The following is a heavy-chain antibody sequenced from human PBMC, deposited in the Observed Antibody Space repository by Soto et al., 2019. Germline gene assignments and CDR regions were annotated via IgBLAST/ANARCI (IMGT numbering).Heavy chain of an antibody. D-gene: IGHD2-8*01. CDR2: INPNSGGT. J-gene: IGHJ5*02. V-gene: IGHV1-2*02. CDR3: ATGPRVIVLMVYASAPNWFDP. CDR1: GYTFTGYY. Sequence: GASVKVSCKASGYTFTGYYMHWVRQAPGQGLEWMGWINPNSGGTNYAQKFQGRVTMTRDTSISTAYMELSRLRSDGTAVYYCATGPRVIVLMVYASAPNWFDPWGQGTLVTVSS.